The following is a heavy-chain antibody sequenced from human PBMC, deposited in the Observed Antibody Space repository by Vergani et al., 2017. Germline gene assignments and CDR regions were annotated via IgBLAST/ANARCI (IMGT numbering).Heavy chain of an antibody. J-gene: IGHJ6*02. CDR3: ARDHGSSSRQGYYYYGMDV. V-gene: IGHV3-7*04. D-gene: IGHD6-13*01. CDR2: IKQDGSEK. CDR1: GFTFSSYW. Sequence: EVQLVESGGGLVQPGGSLRLSCAASGFTFSSYWMSWVRQAPGKGLEWVANIKQDGSEKYYVDSVKGRFTISRDNAKNSLYLQMNSLRAEDTAVYYCARDHGSSSRQGYYYYGMDVWGQGTTVTVSS.